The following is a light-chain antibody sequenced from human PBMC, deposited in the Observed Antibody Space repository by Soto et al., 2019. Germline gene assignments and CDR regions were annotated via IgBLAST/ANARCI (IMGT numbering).Light chain of an antibody. Sequence: QSVLTQPASVSGSPGQSTTISCTGTSSDDGGYNYVSWYQQHPGKAPKLMIYDVSNRPSGVSNRFSGSKSGNTASLTISGLQAEDEADYYCSSYTSSSTLVFGTGTKVTVL. CDR1: SSDDGGYNY. CDR2: DVS. J-gene: IGLJ1*01. V-gene: IGLV2-14*01. CDR3: SSYTSSSTLV.